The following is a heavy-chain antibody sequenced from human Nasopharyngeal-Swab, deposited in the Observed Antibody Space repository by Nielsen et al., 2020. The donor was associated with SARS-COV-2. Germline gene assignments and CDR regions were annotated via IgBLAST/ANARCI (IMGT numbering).Heavy chain of an antibody. Sequence: SETLSLTCTVSGGSVSSGSYYWSWIRQPPGKGLEWIGYIYYSGSTNYNPSLKSRVTISVDTSKNQFSLKLSSVTAADTAVYYCARGQYNRNHFDYWGQGTLVTVSS. V-gene: IGHV4-61*01. CDR1: GGSVSSGSYY. CDR2: IYYSGST. CDR3: ARGQYNRNHFDY. D-gene: IGHD1-14*01. J-gene: IGHJ4*02.